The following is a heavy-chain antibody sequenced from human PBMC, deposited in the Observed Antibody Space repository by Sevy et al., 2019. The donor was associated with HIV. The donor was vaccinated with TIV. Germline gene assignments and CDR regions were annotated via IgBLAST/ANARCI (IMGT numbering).Heavy chain of an antibody. CDR1: GGSISSSSYY. D-gene: IGHD3-3*01. CDR2: IYYSGST. J-gene: IGHJ5*02. CDR3: AVITIFGVVTDNWFDP. V-gene: IGHV4-39*01. Sequence: LSLTCTVSGGSISSSSYYWGWIRQPPGKGLEWIGSIYYSGSTYYNPSLKSRVTISVDTSKNQVSLKLSSVTAADTAVYYCAVITIFGVVTDNWFDPWGQGTRVTVSS.